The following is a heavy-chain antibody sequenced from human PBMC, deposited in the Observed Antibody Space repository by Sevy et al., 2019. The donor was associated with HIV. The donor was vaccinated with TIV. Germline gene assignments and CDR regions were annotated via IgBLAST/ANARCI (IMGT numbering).Heavy chain of an antibody. CDR3: ARGENDDDFFQY. D-gene: IGHD3-16*01. CDR1: GFIFSNFA. Sequence: GGSLRLSCTVSGFIFSNFAMHWVRQAPGKGLEWVAVTSYDGSHKYYADSVKGRFTVSRDNSRNILCLEMSSLRRDDTAVYYCARGENDDDFFQYWGQGTLVTVSS. J-gene: IGHJ1*01. V-gene: IGHV3-30*04. CDR2: TSYDGSHK.